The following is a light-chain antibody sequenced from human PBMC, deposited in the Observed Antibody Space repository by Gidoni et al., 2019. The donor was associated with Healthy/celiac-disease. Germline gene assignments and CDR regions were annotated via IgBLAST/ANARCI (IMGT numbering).Light chain of an antibody. J-gene: IGKJ4*01. V-gene: IGKV1-8*01. CDR3: QQYYSYPLT. CDR2: AAS. Sequence: SSLSASTGDRVTTTCRASQGISSYLAWYQQKPGKAPKLLIYAASTLQSGVPSRFSGSGSGTDFTLTISCLQSEDFATYYCQQYYSYPLTFGGGTKVEIK. CDR1: QGISSY.